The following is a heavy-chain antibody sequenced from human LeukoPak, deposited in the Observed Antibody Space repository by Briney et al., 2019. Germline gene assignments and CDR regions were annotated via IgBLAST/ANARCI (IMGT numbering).Heavy chain of an antibody. Sequence: GGSLRLSCAASGFTFSSYAMSWVRQAPGKGLEWVAAICGSGGSTYYADSVKGRFTISRDNSKNTLHLQMNTLRAEDTAVYYCAKEPDSSGDWAYWGQGTLVTVSS. CDR1: GFTFSSYA. J-gene: IGHJ4*02. D-gene: IGHD3-22*01. CDR3: AKEPDSSGDWAY. CDR2: ICGSGGST. V-gene: IGHV3-23*01.